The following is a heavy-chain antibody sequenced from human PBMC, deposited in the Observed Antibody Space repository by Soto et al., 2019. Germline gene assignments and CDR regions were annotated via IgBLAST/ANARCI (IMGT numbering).Heavy chain of an antibody. J-gene: IGHJ6*02. D-gene: IGHD2-21*02. CDR1: GGSISGYY. CDR2: VYYSGGA. CDR3: TRDGDGRMTTNPYYYYGMDV. Sequence: SETLSLTCTVSGGSISGYYWSWIRQPPGQGLEWIGNVYYSGGAKYNPSVKRRVSISVDTSKNQFSLNLSSVTAADTAVYYCTRDGDGRMTTNPYYYYGMDVWGPGITVTVSS. V-gene: IGHV4-59*01.